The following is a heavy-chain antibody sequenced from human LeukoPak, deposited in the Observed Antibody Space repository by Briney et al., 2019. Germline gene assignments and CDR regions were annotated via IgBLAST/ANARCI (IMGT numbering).Heavy chain of an antibody. CDR3: VLGYPYGHLFDY. J-gene: IGHJ4*02. CDR1: GFTFSGSW. CDR2: INQNGNEK. V-gene: IGHV3-7*01. Sequence: PGGSLRLSCAASGFTFSGSWMSWVRQAPGKGLQWVAIINQNGNEKYYVDCVKGRFTISRDNAKDSLYLQMNSLRAEDTAMYFCVLGYPYGHLFDYWGQGTLGTGSS. D-gene: IGHD5-18*01.